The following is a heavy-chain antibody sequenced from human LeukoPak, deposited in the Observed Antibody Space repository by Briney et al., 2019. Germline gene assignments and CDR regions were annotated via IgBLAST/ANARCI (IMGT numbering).Heavy chain of an antibody. D-gene: IGHD3-22*01. J-gene: IGHJ4*02. CDR2: LSGSGGST. Sequence: GGSLRLSCVTSGFTFSNYAMSWVRQAPGKGLEWVSGLSGSGGSTSYADSVKGRFTIPRDNSKNTLYLQMNSPRAEDTAVYYCAKAFDSSGYYYFDYWGQGTLVTVSS. CDR3: AKAFDSSGYYYFDY. CDR1: GFTFSNYA. V-gene: IGHV3-23*01.